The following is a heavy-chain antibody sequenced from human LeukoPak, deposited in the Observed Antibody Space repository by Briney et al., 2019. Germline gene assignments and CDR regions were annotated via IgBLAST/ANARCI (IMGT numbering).Heavy chain of an antibody. CDR3: ARAGWLQPLN. V-gene: IGHV4-59*01. Sequence: KPSETLSLTCTVSGGSISSYYWSWIRQPPGKALEWIGYICYSGSTNYNPSLKSRVTISVDTSKNQFSLKLNSVTAADTAVYYCARAGWLQPLNWGQGTLVTVSS. CDR1: GGSISSYY. CDR2: ICYSGST. J-gene: IGHJ4*02. D-gene: IGHD5-18*01.